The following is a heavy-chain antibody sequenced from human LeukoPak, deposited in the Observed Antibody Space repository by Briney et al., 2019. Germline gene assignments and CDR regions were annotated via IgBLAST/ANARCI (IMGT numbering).Heavy chain of an antibody. J-gene: IGHJ4*02. D-gene: IGHD3-9*01. CDR2: INSDGSST. CDR1: GFTFSSYW. CDR3: ARDQGGILTGYYTEFDY. Sequence: GGSLRLSCAASGFTFSSYWMHWVRQAPGKGLVWASRINSDGSSTSYADSVKGRFTISRDNAKNTLYLQMNSLRAEDTAVYYCARDQGGILTGYYTEFDYWGRGTLVTVSS. V-gene: IGHV3-74*01.